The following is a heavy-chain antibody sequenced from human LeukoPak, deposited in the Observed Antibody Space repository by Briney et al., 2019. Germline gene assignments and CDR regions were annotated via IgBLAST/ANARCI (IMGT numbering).Heavy chain of an antibody. CDR2: INGDGSIT. V-gene: IGHV3-74*01. Sequence: GGSLRLSCAASGFTFGTSWMNWVRRAPGKGPVWVSRINGDGSITTYADSVKGRFTISRDNAKNALSLQMNSLRAEDTAVYYCRYGSSSGDYWGQGTLVTVSS. D-gene: IGHD6-6*01. J-gene: IGHJ4*02. CDR1: GFTFGTSW. CDR3: RYGSSSGDY.